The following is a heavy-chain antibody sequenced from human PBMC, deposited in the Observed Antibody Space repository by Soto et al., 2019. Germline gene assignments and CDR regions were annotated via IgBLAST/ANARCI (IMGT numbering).Heavy chain of an antibody. D-gene: IGHD2-21*02. CDR3: ARGIVVVTATLFDY. V-gene: IGHV1-8*01. CDR1: GYTFTSYD. Sequence: QVQLVQSGAEVKKPGASVKVSCKASGYTFTSYDINWVRQATGQGLEWMGWMNPNSGNTGYAQKFQGRVTMTRNTSVSTAYMELSSLRSEDTAVYYCARGIVVVTATLFDYWGQGTLVTVSS. CDR2: MNPNSGNT. J-gene: IGHJ4*02.